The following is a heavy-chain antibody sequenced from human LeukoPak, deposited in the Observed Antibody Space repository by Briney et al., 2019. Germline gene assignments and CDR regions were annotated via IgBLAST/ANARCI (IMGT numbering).Heavy chain of an antibody. V-gene: IGHV4-31*03. CDR2: ICYSGST. D-gene: IGHD2-2*02. CDR1: GGPISSGGYY. CDR3: ARLRYCSSTSCYTRFDY. Sequence: PSQTLSLTCTVSGGPISSGGYYWSWIRQHPGKGLEWIGYICYSGSTYYNPSLKSRVTISVDTSKNQFSLKLSSVTAADTAVYYCARLRYCSSTSCYTRFDYWGQGTLVTVSS. J-gene: IGHJ4*02.